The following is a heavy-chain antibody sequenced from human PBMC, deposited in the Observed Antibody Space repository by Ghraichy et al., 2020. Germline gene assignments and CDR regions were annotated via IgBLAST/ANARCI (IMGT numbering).Heavy chain of an antibody. V-gene: IGHV3-23*01. D-gene: IGHD6-19*01. Sequence: GGSLRLSCVASGFTFSTFAMSWVRHAPGKGLDWVSTISGSGGSTYFADSVKGRFTISRDDSKNTLYLQMNRLRVEDTAIYFCAKDRLGSGWGGLDYWGRGTLITVSS. CDR1: GFTFSTFA. J-gene: IGHJ4*02. CDR2: ISGSGGST. CDR3: AKDRLGSGWGGLDY.